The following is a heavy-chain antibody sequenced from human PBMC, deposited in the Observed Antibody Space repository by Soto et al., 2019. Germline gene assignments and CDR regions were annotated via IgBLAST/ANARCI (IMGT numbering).Heavy chain of an antibody. CDR3: TGAYSRAGYYYYGMDV. J-gene: IGHJ6*02. D-gene: IGHD6-13*01. Sequence: EVQLVESGGGLVQPGGSLKLSCAASGFTFSGSAMHWVRQASGKGLEWVGRIRSKANSYATAYAASVKGRFTISRDDSKNTAYLQMNSLKTEDTAVYYCTGAYSRAGYYYYGMDVWGQGTTVTVSS. CDR2: IRSKANSYAT. V-gene: IGHV3-73*02. CDR1: GFTFSGSA.